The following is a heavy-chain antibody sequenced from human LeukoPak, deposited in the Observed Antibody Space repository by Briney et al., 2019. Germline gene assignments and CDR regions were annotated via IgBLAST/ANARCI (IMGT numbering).Heavy chain of an antibody. CDR2: ISSSSSYI. Sequence: PGGSLRLSCAASGFTFSSYSMNWVRQAPGKGLEWVSSISSSSSYIYYADSVKGRFTISRDNAKNSLYLQMNSLRAEDTAVYYCATYYDILTGYHVGDYWGQGTLVTVSS. CDR1: GFTFSSYS. D-gene: IGHD3-9*01. V-gene: IGHV3-21*01. J-gene: IGHJ4*02. CDR3: ATYYDILTGYHVGDY.